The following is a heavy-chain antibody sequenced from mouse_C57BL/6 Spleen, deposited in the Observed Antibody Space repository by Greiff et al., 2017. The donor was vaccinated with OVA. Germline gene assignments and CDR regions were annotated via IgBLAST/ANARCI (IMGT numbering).Heavy chain of an antibody. CDR1: GFNIKDYY. V-gene: IGHV14-2*01. J-gene: IGHJ2*01. Sequence: VQLKESGAELVKPGASVKLSCTASGFNIKDYYMHWVKQRTEQGLEWIGRIDPEDGETKYAPKFQGKATITADTSSNTAYLQLSSLTSEDTAVYYCARNYYGSSYRNYFDYWGQGTTLTVSS. CDR2: IDPEDGET. CDR3: ARNYYGSSYRNYFDY. D-gene: IGHD1-1*01.